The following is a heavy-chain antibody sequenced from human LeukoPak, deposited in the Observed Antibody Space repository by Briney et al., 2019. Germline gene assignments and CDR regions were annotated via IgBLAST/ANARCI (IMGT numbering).Heavy chain of an antibody. J-gene: IGHJ4*02. V-gene: IGHV3-30*03. Sequence: GGSLRLSCAASGFTFSSYGMHWVRQAPGKGLEWVAVISYDGSNKYYADSVKGRFTISRDNSKNTLYLQMNSLRAEDTALYHCARDYSYYYGSGSYRYNDYWGQGTLVTVSS. CDR3: ARDYSYYYGSGSYRYNDY. CDR2: ISYDGSNK. CDR1: GFTFSSYG. D-gene: IGHD3-10*01.